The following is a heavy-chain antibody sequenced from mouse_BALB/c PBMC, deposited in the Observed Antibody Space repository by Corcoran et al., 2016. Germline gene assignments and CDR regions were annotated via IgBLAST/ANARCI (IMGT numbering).Heavy chain of an antibody. CDR2: SNPYNDGT. CDR3: ARLYPGIAMDY. J-gene: IGHJ4*01. V-gene: IGHV1S136*01. Sequence: EVQLQQSGPELVKPGASVKMSCKASGYTFTSYVMHWVKQKPGQGLEWIGYSNPYNDGTKYNEKFKGKATLTSDKSSSTAYMELSSLTSEDSAVYYCARLYPGIAMDYWGQGTSVTVSS. CDR1: GYTFTSYV.